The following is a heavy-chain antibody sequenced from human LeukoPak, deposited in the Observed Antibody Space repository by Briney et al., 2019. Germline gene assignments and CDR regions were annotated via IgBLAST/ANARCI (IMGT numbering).Heavy chain of an antibody. V-gene: IGHV3-15*01. CDR1: GCTFSQAW. J-gene: IGHJ3*02. Sequence: GGAVTVSRPACGCTFSQAWMSLLRQAPGKGREGVGRIKSKTDGGTNDYEAPVKGRCTITRDDSKDTVYLQMNSPKTEDTGVYYCTTDRSAWQWLAYDAFDIWGQGKMVTVSS. CDR3: TTDRSAWQWLAYDAFDI. D-gene: IGHD6-19*01. CDR2: IKSKTDGGTN.